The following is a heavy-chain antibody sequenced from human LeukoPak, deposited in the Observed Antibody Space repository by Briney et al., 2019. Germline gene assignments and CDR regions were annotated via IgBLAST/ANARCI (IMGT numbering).Heavy chain of an antibody. CDR2: IYYSGST. CDR1: GVSITSYY. J-gene: IGHJ4*02. CDR3: AGDLWFGELPSDY. Sequence: SETLSLTCTVSGVSITSYYWSWIRQPPGKGLEWIGYIYYSGSTNYNPSLKSRVTISVDTSKNQFSLKLSSVTAADTAVYYCAGDLWFGELPSDYWGQGTLVTVSS. V-gene: IGHV4-59*12. D-gene: IGHD3-10*01.